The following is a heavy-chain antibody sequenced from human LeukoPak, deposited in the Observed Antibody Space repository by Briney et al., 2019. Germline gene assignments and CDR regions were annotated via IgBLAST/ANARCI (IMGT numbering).Heavy chain of an antibody. V-gene: IGHV4-31*11. J-gene: IGHJ5*02. CDR3: ARDAGLAEFGPYNWFDP. CDR1: GGSISSGGYY. CDR2: IYYSGST. D-gene: IGHD3/OR15-3a*01. Sequence: SETLSLTCAVSGGSISSGGYYWSWIRQHPGKGLEWIGYIYYSGSTYYNPSLKSRVTISVDTSKNQFSLKLSSVTAADTAVYYCARDAGLAEFGPYNWFDPWGQGTLVTVSS.